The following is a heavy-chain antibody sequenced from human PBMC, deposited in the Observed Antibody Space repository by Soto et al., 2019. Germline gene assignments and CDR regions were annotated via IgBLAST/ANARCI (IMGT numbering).Heavy chain of an antibody. J-gene: IGHJ5*02. D-gene: IGHD3-9*01. Sequence: QVQLQESGPGLVKPSETLSLTCTVSGGSISSYYWSWIRQPPGKGLEWIGYIYYSVRTNYNPSLNSLVTISVDTSKNQFSLKLNSVTAAATAVYYCARYFGDGESWFDPWVQGTLVTVSS. CDR2: IYYSVRT. CDR1: GGSISSYY. CDR3: ARYFGDGESWFDP. V-gene: IGHV4-59*01.